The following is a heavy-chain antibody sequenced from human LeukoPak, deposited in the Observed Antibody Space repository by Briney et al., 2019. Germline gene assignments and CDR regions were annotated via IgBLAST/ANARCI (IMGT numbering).Heavy chain of an antibody. CDR3: ARDPLRRDIVVVPAAIVSDY. Sequence: ASVKVSCKASGYTFTSYYMHWVRQAPGQGLEWMGLIIPSGGSTSYAQKFQGRVTMTRDTSTSTVYMELSSLRSEDTAVYYCARDPLRRDIVVVPAAIVSDYWGQGTLVTVSS. CDR2: IIPSGGST. V-gene: IGHV1-46*01. CDR1: GYTFTSYY. J-gene: IGHJ4*02. D-gene: IGHD2-2*01.